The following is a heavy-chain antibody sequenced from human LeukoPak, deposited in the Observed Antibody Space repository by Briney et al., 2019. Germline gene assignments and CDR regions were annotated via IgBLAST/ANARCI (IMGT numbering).Heavy chain of an antibody. D-gene: IGHD6-19*01. CDR3: AKASSGWYLYYFDY. V-gene: IGHV3-30*18. Sequence: GGSLRLSCAASGFIFSSYGMHWVRQAPGKGLEWVAVISHDGSNKYYADSVKGRFTISRDNSKSTLYLQMNSLRAEDTAVYYCAKASSGWYLYYFDYWGQGTLVTVS. J-gene: IGHJ4*02. CDR2: ISHDGSNK. CDR1: GFIFSSYG.